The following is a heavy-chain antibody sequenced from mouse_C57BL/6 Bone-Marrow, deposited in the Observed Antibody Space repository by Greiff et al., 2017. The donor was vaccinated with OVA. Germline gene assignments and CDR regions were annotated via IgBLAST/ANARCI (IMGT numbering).Heavy chain of an antibody. J-gene: IGHJ2*01. CDR3: AKTRYYGSSSLFDY. CDR2: ISSGSSTI. Sequence: EVMLVESGGGLVKPGGSLKLSCAASGFTFSDYGMHWVRQAPEKGLEWVAYISSGSSTIYYADTVKGRFTISRDNAKNTLFLQMTSLRSEDTAMYYCAKTRYYGSSSLFDYWGQGTTLTVSS. CDR1: GFTFSDYG. V-gene: IGHV5-17*01. D-gene: IGHD1-1*01.